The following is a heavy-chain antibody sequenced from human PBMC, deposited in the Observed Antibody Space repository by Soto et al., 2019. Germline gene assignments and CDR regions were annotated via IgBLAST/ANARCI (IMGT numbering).Heavy chain of an antibody. J-gene: IGHJ4*02. CDR3: ARMRGLGEISPYFDS. CDR1: GGSISDYQ. D-gene: IGHD3-16*02. V-gene: IGHV4-59*01. Sequence: QVQLQESGPGLVKPSETLSLTCSISGGSISDYQWSWIRQPPGKGLAWIGYIYYSGRTNYNPSLKIRVTVSLDTSTKQFSLRLTSVTAADTAVYYCARMRGLGEISPYFDSWGQGALVTVSS. CDR2: IYYSGRT.